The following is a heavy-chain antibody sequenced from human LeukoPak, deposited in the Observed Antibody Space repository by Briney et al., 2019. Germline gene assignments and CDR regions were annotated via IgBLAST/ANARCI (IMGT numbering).Heavy chain of an antibody. D-gene: IGHD5-18*01. CDR2: IYTSGST. Sequence: ASETLSLTCTVSGGSISSYYWSWIRQPAGKGLEWIGRIYTSGSTNYNPSLKSRVTISVDTSKNQFSLKLSSVTAADTAVYYCAREWIQLWFSYYYYYGMDVWGQGTTVTVSS. CDR1: GGSISSYY. CDR3: AREWIQLWFSYYYYYGMDV. V-gene: IGHV4-4*07. J-gene: IGHJ6*02.